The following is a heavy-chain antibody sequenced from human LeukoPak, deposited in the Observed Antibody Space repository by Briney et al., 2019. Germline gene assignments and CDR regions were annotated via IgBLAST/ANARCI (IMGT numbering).Heavy chain of an antibody. Sequence: PSETLSLTCTVSGVSISSYYWNWIRQPPGKGLEWIGYIYYSGSTNYNPSLKSRVTISVDTSKNQFSLKLSSVTAADTAVYYCARQGIPYYYYGMDVWGQGTTVTVSS. CDR1: GVSISSYY. D-gene: IGHD6-13*01. CDR2: IYYSGST. V-gene: IGHV4-59*08. J-gene: IGHJ6*02. CDR3: ARQGIPYYYYGMDV.